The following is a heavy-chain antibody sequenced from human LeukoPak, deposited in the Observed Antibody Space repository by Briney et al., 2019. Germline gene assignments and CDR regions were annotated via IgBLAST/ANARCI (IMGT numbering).Heavy chain of an antibody. CDR2: IFYSGRT. D-gene: IGHD5-18*01. J-gene: IGHJ4*02. V-gene: IGHV4-59*01. Sequence: SETLSLTCTVSSVSISSYYWSWIRQPPGKGLEWIGYIFYSGRTSYNPSLKSRVTISLDTSKDQFSLMLSSVTAADTAFYYCARAGGGNTAMDLDYWGQGTLVTVSS. CDR3: ARAGGGNTAMDLDY. CDR1: SVSISSYY.